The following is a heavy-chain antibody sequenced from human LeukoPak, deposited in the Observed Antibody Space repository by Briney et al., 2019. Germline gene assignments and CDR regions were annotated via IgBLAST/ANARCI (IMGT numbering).Heavy chain of an antibody. D-gene: IGHD1-1*01. Sequence: PGGSLRLSCAASGFTFDDYAMHWVRQAPGKGLEWVSGISWNSGSIGYADSVKGRFTISRDNAKNSLYLQMSSLRAEDTALYYCAKDMGPWNYGMDVWGQGTTVTVSS. J-gene: IGHJ6*02. CDR3: AKDMGPWNYGMDV. V-gene: IGHV3-9*01. CDR2: ISWNSGSI. CDR1: GFTFDDYA.